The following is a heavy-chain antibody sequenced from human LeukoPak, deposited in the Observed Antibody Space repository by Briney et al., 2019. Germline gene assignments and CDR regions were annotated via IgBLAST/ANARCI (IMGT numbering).Heavy chain of an antibody. J-gene: IGHJ4*02. CDR2: INPNSGDT. CDR1: GYLFTGFY. Sequence: ASVKVSCKTSGYLFTGFYIHWVRQVPGQGLEWMGWINPNSGDTKSAPKLQGRVAMTRVTSINTAYMEMSGLTPDDTAIYYCAKRGGALSHWGQGTPVTVTS. CDR3: AKRGGALSH. V-gene: IGHV1-2*02. D-gene: IGHD2-21*01.